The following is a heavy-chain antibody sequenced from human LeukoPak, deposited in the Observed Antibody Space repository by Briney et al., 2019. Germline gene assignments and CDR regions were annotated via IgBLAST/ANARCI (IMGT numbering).Heavy chain of an antibody. Sequence: PGGSLRLSCAASGFTFSSYAMSWVRQAPGKGLEWVSAISGSGGSTYYADSVRGRFTISRDNSKSTLSLQMNSLRAEDTAVYYCAKDGSYYHYYDSSGYYDGFDYWGQGTLVTVSS. D-gene: IGHD3-22*01. CDR3: AKDGSYYHYYDSSGYYDGFDY. J-gene: IGHJ4*02. CDR1: GFTFSSYA. V-gene: IGHV3-23*01. CDR2: ISGSGGST.